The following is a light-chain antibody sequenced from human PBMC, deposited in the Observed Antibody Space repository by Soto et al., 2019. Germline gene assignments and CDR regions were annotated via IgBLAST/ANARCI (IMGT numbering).Light chain of an antibody. Sequence: QSVLTQSPFASASLGASVKLTCTLSSGYSSYAIAWHQQQAEKGPRYLMKINADGSHTKGDGIPDRFSGSSSGAERYLTISSLQSEDEGDYYCQTWGSGIPVIFGGGTKLTVL. J-gene: IGLJ2*01. V-gene: IGLV4-69*01. CDR3: QTWGSGIPVI. CDR1: SGYSSYA. CDR2: INADGSH.